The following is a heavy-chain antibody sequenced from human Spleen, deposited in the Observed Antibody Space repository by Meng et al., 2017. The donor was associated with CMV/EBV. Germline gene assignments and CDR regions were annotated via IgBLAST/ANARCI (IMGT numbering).Heavy chain of an antibody. D-gene: IGHD2-2*02. J-gene: IGHJ6*02. CDR3: ARDRECSSTSCDIGDRYYYYGMDV. CDR2: ISSSGSYI. V-gene: IGHV3-21*01. Sequence: LSLTCAASGFPFSSYSMNWVRQAPGKGLEWVSFISSSGSYIYYADSMKGRFTISRDNTKNSLYLQINSLRAEDTAMYYCARDRECSSTSCDIGDRYYYYGMDVWGQGTTVTVSS. CDR1: GFPFSSYS.